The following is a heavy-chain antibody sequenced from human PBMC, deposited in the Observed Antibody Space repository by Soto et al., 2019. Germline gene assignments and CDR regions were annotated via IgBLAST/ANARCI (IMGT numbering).Heavy chain of an antibody. Sequence: GGSLRLSCAASGFTFGNAWMNWVRQAPGRGLEWVGRIKNKSNGGTTDYAAPVKGRFTISRDDSKSTLYLQMNSLRTEDTAIYYCTADDETGVGATLFYYYGMDGWGPGTMVTVSS. CDR2: IKNKSNGGTT. J-gene: IGHJ6*02. D-gene: IGHD1-26*01. V-gene: IGHV3-15*07. CDR1: GFTFGNAW. CDR3: TADDETGVGATLFYYYGMDG.